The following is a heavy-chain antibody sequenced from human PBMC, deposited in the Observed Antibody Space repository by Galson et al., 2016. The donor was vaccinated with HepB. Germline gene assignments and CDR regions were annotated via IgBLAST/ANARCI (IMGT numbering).Heavy chain of an antibody. CDR1: EFVLSPYS. CDR3: AAGGWMAASHF. V-gene: IGHV3-48*01. Sequence: SLRLSCAASEFVLSPYSMNWVRQAPGKGLEWVSYISSSSSSIYIADSVKGRFTVSRDNAKNSLYLQMDSLRAEDTAVYYCAAGGWMAASHFWGQGTLVTVSS. CDR2: ISSSSSSI. J-gene: IGHJ4*02. D-gene: IGHD5-24*01.